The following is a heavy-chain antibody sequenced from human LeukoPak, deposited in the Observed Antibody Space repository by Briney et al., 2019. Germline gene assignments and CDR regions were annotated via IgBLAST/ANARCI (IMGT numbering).Heavy chain of an antibody. CDR1: GFTFNNYR. CDR3: AKLLYWYIDL. D-gene: IGHD2-15*01. Sequence: PGGCLSLSCAASGFTFNNYRMHWVRPAPGKGLEWVAFIRYDGSNKYYADSVKGRFTISRDNSKNTLYLQMNSLRAEDTAVYYCAKLLYWYIDLWGRGTLVTVSS. V-gene: IGHV3-30*02. J-gene: IGHJ2*01. CDR2: IRYDGSNK.